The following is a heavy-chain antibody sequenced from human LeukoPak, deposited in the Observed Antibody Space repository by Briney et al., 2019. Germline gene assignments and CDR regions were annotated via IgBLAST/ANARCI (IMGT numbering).Heavy chain of an antibody. Sequence: SETLSLTCTVSGGPINTFYWSWIRQSAGKGLEWIGRIYPIGSTTYNPSLESRVTMSADTSRNQLSLELTSVTAADTAVYFCARGGAYYGDYGVDYWGQGTLVTVSS. CDR2: IYPIGST. CDR3: ARGGAYYGDYGVDY. V-gene: IGHV4-4*07. J-gene: IGHJ4*02. CDR1: GGPINTFY. D-gene: IGHD4-17*01.